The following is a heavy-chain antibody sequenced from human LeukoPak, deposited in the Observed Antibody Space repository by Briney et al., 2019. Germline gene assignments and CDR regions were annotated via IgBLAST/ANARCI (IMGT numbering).Heavy chain of an antibody. CDR3: ARHPRDDYGGFGLDS. D-gene: IGHD4-23*01. Sequence: SETLSLTCTVSGGSIRANIYYWAWIRQPPRKGLEWIGTLYYNGSTYLNPSLKSRVTISVDTSRNHFSLSLNSVTAADTATYYCARHPRDDYGGFGLDSWGQGILVSVYS. CDR2: LYYNGST. CDR1: GGSIRANIYY. V-gene: IGHV4-39*01. J-gene: IGHJ4*02.